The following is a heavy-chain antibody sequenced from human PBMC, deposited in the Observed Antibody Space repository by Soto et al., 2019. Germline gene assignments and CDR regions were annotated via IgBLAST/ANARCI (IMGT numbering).Heavy chain of an antibody. CDR1: GYTFTSYY. J-gene: IGHJ6*03. V-gene: IGHV1-46*01. CDR2: INPSGGST. Sequence: ASVKVSCKASGYTFTSYYMHWVRQAPGQGLEWMGIINPSGGSTSYAQKFQGRVTMTRDTSTSTVYMELSSLRSEDTAVYYCAREEGYYNMGTFPVYYMDVWGNGTTVTVSS. D-gene: IGHD3-9*01. CDR3: AREEGYYNMGTFPVYYMDV.